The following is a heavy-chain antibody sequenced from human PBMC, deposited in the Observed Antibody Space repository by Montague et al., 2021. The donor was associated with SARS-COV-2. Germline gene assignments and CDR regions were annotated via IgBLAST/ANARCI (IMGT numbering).Heavy chain of an antibody. CDR3: ARGRQYNGFDA. CDR1: GGSISSNY. V-gene: IGHV4-59*01. Sequence: SETLSLTCTVSGGSISSNYWSWIRQPPGKGLEWIGYIYYRGSTNYNPSLKSRITMSVDTSKNQFSLKVSSVTAADTAVYYCARGRQYNGFDAWGQGKLVTVSS. D-gene: IGHD6-19*01. J-gene: IGHJ5*02. CDR2: IYYRGST.